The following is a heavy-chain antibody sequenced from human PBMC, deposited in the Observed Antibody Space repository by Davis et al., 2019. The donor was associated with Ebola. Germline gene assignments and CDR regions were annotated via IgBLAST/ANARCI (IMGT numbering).Heavy chain of an antibody. CDR1: GFSISGGYY. Sequence: MPSETLSLTCSVSGFSISGGYYWGWLRPPPGKRMEWIGSISHSRITYFTPSLASRVTISVDRSKNQFSLKLSSVTAADTAVYYCATGWDYYYGREVWGQGTTVTVSS. CDR2: ISHSRIT. CDR3: ATGWDYYYGREV. J-gene: IGHJ6*02. V-gene: IGHV4-38-2*02. D-gene: IGHD6-19*01.